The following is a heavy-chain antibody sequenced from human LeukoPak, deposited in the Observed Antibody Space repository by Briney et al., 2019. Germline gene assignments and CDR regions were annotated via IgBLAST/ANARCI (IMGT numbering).Heavy chain of an antibody. D-gene: IGHD4-23*01. Sequence: SETLSLTCTVSGGSISSGSYYWSWIRQPAGKGLEWIGRIYTSGSTNYNPSLKSRVTISVDTSKNQFSLKPSSVTAADTAVYYCAREKVVTPYYYYYYMDVWGKGTTVTVSS. V-gene: IGHV4-61*02. CDR1: GGSISSGSYY. CDR2: IYTSGST. CDR3: AREKVVTPYYYYYYMDV. J-gene: IGHJ6*03.